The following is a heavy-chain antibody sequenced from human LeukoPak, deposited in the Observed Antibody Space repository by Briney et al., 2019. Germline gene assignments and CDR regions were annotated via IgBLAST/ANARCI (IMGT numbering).Heavy chain of an antibody. V-gene: IGHV4-39*01. CDR3: ATLVTIPHFFDY. CDR2: IYYSGST. CDR1: GGSISSSSYY. Sequence: SETLSLTCTVSGGSISSSSYYWGWIRQPPGKGLEWIGSIYYSGSTYYNPSLKSRVTISVDTSKNQFSLKLSSVTAADTAVYYCATLVTIPHFFDYWGQGTLVTVSS. J-gene: IGHJ4*02. D-gene: IGHD3-3*01.